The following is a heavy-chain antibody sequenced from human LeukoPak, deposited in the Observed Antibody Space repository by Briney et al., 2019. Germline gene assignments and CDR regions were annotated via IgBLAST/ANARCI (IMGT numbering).Heavy chain of an antibody. J-gene: IGHJ4*02. V-gene: IGHV4-30-2*01. D-gene: IGHD3-3*01. Sequence: SQTLSLTCAVSGVSLTSDTYCWGWGRQPPGRGLEWVGYILHSGSTYYNPSLKSRVTISIDTSKSQFSLKLSSVTAADTAVYYCARTRDFWSGYFDYWGQGTLVTVSS. CDR2: ILHSGST. CDR1: GVSLTSDTYC. CDR3: ARTRDFWSGYFDY.